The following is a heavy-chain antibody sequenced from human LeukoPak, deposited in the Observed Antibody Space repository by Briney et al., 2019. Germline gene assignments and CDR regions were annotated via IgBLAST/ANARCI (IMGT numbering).Heavy chain of an antibody. V-gene: IGHV3-21*01. Sequence: GGSLRLSCAASGFTFSRYSMNWVRQAPGKGLEWVSSISSSGSYIYYADSLKGRFTISRDNAKNSLYLQMNSLRAEDTAVYYCARDITAAGTLDYWGQGTLVTVSS. CDR2: ISSSGSYI. J-gene: IGHJ4*02. CDR1: GFTFSRYS. CDR3: ARDITAAGTLDY. D-gene: IGHD6-13*01.